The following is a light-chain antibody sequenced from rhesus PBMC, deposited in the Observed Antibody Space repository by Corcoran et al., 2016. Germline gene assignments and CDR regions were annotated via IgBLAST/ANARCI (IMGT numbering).Light chain of an antibody. CDR3: LQYSSSPLT. Sequence: DIQMTQSPSSLSASVGDTVTITFRASQSISCWLDWYQQKPGNAPKLLIYKASVLQSGVPSRVSGRGSGTDFTLTISSLQPEDFATYYCLQYSSSPLTFGGGTKVEIK. CDR1: QSISCW. J-gene: IGKJ4*01. CDR2: KAS. V-gene: IGKV1-22*01.